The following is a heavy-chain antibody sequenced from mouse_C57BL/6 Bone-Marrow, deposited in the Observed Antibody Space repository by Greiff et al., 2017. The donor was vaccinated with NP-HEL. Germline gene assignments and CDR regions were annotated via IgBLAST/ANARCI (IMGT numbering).Heavy chain of an antibody. V-gene: IGHV1-80*01. D-gene: IGHD1-1*01. CDR2: IYPGDGDT. J-gene: IGHJ4*01. Sequence: QVQLQQSGAELVKPGASVKISCKASGYAFSSYWMNWVKERPGKGLEWIGQIYPGDGDTKYNGKFKGKATLTADKSSSTAYMQVSSLSSEDSAVYFWSSGDYGSSRFGCYMDYWGRGTSVTVSS. CDR1: GYAFSSYW. CDR3: SSGDYGSSRFGCYMDY.